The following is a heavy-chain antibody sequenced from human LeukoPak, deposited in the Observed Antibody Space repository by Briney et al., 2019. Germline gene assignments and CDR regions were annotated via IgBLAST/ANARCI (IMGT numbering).Heavy chain of an antibody. CDR1: GGSISSYY. Sequence: YPSETLSLTCTASGGSISSYYWSWIRQPPGKGLEWIGYIHYTGSTNHNPSLKSRITISIDTSKNQFSLKLSSVTAADTAVYYCAGTSSSYCSGGSCYGKFQTWGQGTLVTVSS. V-gene: IGHV4-59*08. J-gene: IGHJ1*01. CDR2: IHYTGST. D-gene: IGHD2-15*01. CDR3: AGTSSSYCSGGSCYGKFQT.